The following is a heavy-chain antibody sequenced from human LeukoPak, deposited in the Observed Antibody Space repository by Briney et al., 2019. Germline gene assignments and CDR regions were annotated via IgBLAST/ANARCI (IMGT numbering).Heavy chain of an antibody. CDR2: IYYSGST. CDR3: ARSRYYYDSSGYYMEATHNWFDP. CDR1: SGSISSYY. D-gene: IGHD3-22*01. J-gene: IGHJ5*02. Sequence: PSETLSLTCTVSSGSISSYYWSWIRQPPGKGLEWIGYIYYSGSTNYKPSLTSRVTISVDTSKNQFSLKLSSVTAADTAVYYCARSRYYYDSSGYYMEATHNWFDPWGQGTLVTVSS. V-gene: IGHV4-59*01.